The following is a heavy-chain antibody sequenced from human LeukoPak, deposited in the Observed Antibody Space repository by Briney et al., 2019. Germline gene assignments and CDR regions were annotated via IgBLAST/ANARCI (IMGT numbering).Heavy chain of an antibody. J-gene: IGHJ5*02. CDR1: GFIFSDYG. D-gene: IGHD3-16*01. Sequence: GGSLRLSCAAYGFIFSDYGMHWVRQAPGKGLEWVALISHDGSYEYYADSVKGRFSISRDNSKNTLYLQMNSLRAEDTAVYYCAKGDKMLTWRRTYNRFDPWGQGTLVTVSS. CDR2: ISHDGSYE. CDR3: AKGDKMLTWRRTYNRFDP. V-gene: IGHV3-30*18.